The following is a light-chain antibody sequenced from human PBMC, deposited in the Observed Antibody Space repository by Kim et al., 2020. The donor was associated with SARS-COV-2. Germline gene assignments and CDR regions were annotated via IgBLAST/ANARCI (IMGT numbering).Light chain of an antibody. Sequence: QSALTQPASVSGSPGQSITISCTGTSSDIGALNYVSCYQQHPGKAPKLMVSDVSNRPSGVSDRFSGSKSGDTTSLTISGLQAEDEADYYCSSYTSDSTLVFGAGTKVTVL. CDR2: DVS. CDR3: SSYTSDSTLV. J-gene: IGLJ1*01. V-gene: IGLV2-14*01. CDR1: SSDIGALNY.